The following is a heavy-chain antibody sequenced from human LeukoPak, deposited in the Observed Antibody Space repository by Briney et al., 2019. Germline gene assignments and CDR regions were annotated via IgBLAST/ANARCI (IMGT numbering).Heavy chain of an antibody. D-gene: IGHD6-19*01. CDR1: GFTFSGYA. Sequence: QPGGSLRLSCAVSGFTFSGYAMSWVRQAPGKGLEWVSAISGSGGSTYYADSVKCRFTISRDNSKNTLYLQMNSLRAEDTAVYYCAKDLAIAVAGNGYFDYWGQGTLVTVSS. V-gene: IGHV3-23*01. CDR2: ISGSGGST. J-gene: IGHJ4*02. CDR3: AKDLAIAVAGNGYFDY.